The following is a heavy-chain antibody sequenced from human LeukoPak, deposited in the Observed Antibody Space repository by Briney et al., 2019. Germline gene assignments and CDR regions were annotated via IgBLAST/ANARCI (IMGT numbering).Heavy chain of an antibody. CDR3: ARDGSSLPHDY. CDR2: INPNSGGT. J-gene: IGHJ4*02. V-gene: IGHV1-2*02. Sequence: MGWINPNSGGTNYAQKFQGRVTMTRDTSISTAYMELSRLRSDDTAVYYCARDGSSLPHDYWGQGTLVTVSS.